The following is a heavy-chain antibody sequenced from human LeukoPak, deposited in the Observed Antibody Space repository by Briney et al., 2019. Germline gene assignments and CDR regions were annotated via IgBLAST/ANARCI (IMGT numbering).Heavy chain of an antibody. CDR2: IYYSGTT. V-gene: IGHV4-31*03. Sequence: PSETLSLTCTVSGGSITSGGYYWSWIRQLPGKGLEWIGYIYYSGTTSYNPSLKSRLTISLDTSENHFSLKLSSVTAADTAVYYCARGSTGDKSNDWGQGTLVTVSS. CDR1: GGSITSGGYY. CDR3: ARGSTGDKSND. J-gene: IGHJ4*02. D-gene: IGHD7-27*01.